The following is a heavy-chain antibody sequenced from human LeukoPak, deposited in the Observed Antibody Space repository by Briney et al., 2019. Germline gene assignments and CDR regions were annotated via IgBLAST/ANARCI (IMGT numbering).Heavy chain of an antibody. CDR2: INGGGSSRYAGSVKGGNT. J-gene: IGHJ6*03. V-gene: IGHV3-66*01. CDR1: GFSVSNNY. D-gene: IGHD1-1*01. Sequence: GGSLRLSCAASGFSVSNNYMNWVRQAPGKGREWVSVINGGGSSRYAGSVKGGNTYYADSVKGRFTISRDNSKNTVYLQLKSLRAEDTAVYYCARGRPYYYYMDVWGKGTTVTISS. CDR3: ARGRPYYYYMDV.